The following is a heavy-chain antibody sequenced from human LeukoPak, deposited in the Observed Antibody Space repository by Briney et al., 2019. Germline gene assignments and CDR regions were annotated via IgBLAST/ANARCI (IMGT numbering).Heavy chain of an antibody. CDR1: GGSISSGDYY. V-gene: IGHV4-30-2*01. J-gene: IGHJ4*02. CDR3: ARTSSSGWYYFDY. CDR2: IYHSGST. D-gene: IGHD6-19*01. Sequence: SETLSLTCTVSGGSISSGDYYWSWIRQPPGEGLEWIGYIYHSGSTYYNPSLKSRVTISVDRSKNQFSLKLSSVTAADTAVYYCARTSSSGWYYFDYWGQGTLVTVSS.